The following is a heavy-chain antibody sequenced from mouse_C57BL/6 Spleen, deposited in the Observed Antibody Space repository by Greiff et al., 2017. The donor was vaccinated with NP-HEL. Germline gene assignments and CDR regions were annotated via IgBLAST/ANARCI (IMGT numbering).Heavy chain of an antibody. CDR1: GFSLTSYG. CDR3: ARGPFDY. Sequence: VQVVESGPGLVQPSQSLSITCTVSGFSLTSYGVHWVRQSPGKGLEWLGVIWSGGSTDYNAAFISRLSISKDNSKSQVFFKMNSLQADDTAIYYCARGPFDYWGQGTTLTVSS. V-gene: IGHV2-2*01. J-gene: IGHJ2*01. CDR2: IWSGGST.